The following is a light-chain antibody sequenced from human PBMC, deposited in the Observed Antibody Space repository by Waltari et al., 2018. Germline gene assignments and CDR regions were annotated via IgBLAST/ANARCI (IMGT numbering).Light chain of an antibody. Sequence: SYELTQPPSVSVYPGQTARITCSGDALPKQYPYWYQQKPGQAPVLVIYKDTERPSGIPERFSGSSSGTKVTLTISGVQAEDEADYYCQSADSSDTHVVFGGGTKLTVL. CDR1: ALPKQY. V-gene: IGLV3-25*03. CDR3: QSADSSDTHVV. CDR2: KDT. J-gene: IGLJ2*01.